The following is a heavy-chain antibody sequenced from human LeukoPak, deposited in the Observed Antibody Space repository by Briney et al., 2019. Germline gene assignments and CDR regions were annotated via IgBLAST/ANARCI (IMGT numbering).Heavy chain of an antibody. CDR2: ISAYNGNT. V-gene: IGHV1-18*01. J-gene: IGHJ4*02. D-gene: IGHD6-13*01. CDR1: GGTFSSYG. CDR3: ARVRAAAGTRDFDY. Sequence: ASVKVSCKASGGTFSSYGISWVRQAPGQGLEWMGWISAYNGNTNYAQKLQGRVTMTTDTSTSTAYMELRSLRSDDTAVYYCARVRAAAGTRDFDYWGQGTLVTVSS.